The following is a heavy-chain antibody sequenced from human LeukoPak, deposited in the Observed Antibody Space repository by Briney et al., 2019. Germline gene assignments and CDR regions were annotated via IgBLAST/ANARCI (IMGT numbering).Heavy chain of an antibody. D-gene: IGHD6-13*01. Sequence: PGGSLRLSCAASGFTFSNFGMHWVRQAPGKGLEWVAVIWFDGSNKYYADSVKGRFTISRDNSKNTLYLQMNSLRAEDTAVYCCARQGYSSQFDYWGQGTLVTVSS. CDR3: ARQGYSSQFDY. CDR1: GFTFSNFG. CDR2: IWFDGSNK. J-gene: IGHJ4*02. V-gene: IGHV3-33*01.